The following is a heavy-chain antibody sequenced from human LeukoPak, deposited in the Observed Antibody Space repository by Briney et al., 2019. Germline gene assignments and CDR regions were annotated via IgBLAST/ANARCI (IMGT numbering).Heavy chain of an antibody. J-gene: IGHJ4*02. CDR3: AISYYDSSGYYYGPYFDY. V-gene: IGHV1-18*01. D-gene: IGHD3-22*01. CDR2: ISAYNGNT. Sequence: ASVKVSCKASGYTFTSYGISWVRQAPGQGREWMGWISAYNGNTNYAQKLQGRVTMTTDTSTSTAYMELRSLRSDDTAVYYCAISYYDSSGYYYGPYFDYWGQGTLVTVSS. CDR1: GYTFTSYG.